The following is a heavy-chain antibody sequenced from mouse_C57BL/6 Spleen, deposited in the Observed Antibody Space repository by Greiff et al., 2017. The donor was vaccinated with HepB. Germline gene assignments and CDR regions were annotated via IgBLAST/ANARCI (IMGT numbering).Heavy chain of an antibody. J-gene: IGHJ4*01. Sequence: EVQRVESGGGLVKPGGSLKLSCAASGFTFSSYAMSWVRQTPEKRLEWVATISDGGSYTYYPDNVKGRFTISRDNAKNNLYLQMSHLKSEDTAMYYCASPDSSGYFYAMDYWGQGTSVTVSS. D-gene: IGHD3-2*02. V-gene: IGHV5-4*01. CDR2: ISDGGSYT. CDR3: ASPDSSGYFYAMDY. CDR1: GFTFSSYA.